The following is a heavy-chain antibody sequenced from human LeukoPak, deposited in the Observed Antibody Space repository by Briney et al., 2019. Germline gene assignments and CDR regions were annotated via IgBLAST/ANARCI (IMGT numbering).Heavy chain of an antibody. V-gene: IGHV3-23*01. CDR1: GFNFRAYW. CDR3: AKGLGGVADTYDY. D-gene: IGHD6-19*01. J-gene: IGHJ4*02. Sequence: GGSLRLSCTTSGFNFRAYWMGWVRQAPGKGLEWVSAISGSGDSTYYADSVKGRFTISRDNSKNTMYMQMNSLRVEDTAVYCCAKGLGGVADTYDYWGQGTLVTVSS. CDR2: ISGSGDST.